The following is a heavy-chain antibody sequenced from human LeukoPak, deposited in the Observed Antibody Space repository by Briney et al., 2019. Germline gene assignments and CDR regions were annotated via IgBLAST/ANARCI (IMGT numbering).Heavy chain of an antibody. V-gene: IGHV3-23*01. CDR3: AKDDILTGSYTVPFDY. CDR2: ISGSGGGT. Sequence: PGGSLRLSCAASGFTFSSCAMSWVRQAPGKGLDWVSTISGSGGGTYYADSVKGRFTIFRDNSKNTLYLQMNSLRAEDTAVYYCAKDDILTGSYTVPFDYWGQGTLVTVSS. CDR1: GFTFSSCA. J-gene: IGHJ4*02. D-gene: IGHD3-9*01.